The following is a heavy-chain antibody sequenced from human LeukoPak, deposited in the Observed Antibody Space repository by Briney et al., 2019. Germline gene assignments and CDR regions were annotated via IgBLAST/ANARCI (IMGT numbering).Heavy chain of an antibody. D-gene: IGHD3-9*01. CDR3: ARSRDILTGYHFDY. CDR1: GGSISSRNW. Sequence: SGTLSLTCAVSGGSISSRNWWSWVRQPPGKGLEWIAEIYYSGSTNYNPSLKSRVTISVDKSKNQFSLKLSSVTAADTAVYYCARSRDILTGYHFDYWGQGTLVTVSS. V-gene: IGHV4-4*02. J-gene: IGHJ4*02. CDR2: IYYSGST.